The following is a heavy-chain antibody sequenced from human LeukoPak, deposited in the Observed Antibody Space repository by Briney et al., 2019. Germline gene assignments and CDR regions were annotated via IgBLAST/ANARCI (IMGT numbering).Heavy chain of an antibody. Sequence: GGSLRLSCAASGFTFSSYWMHWVRQAPGKGLVWVSRINSDGSSRNYADSVKGRFTISRDNAKNTPYLQMNSLRVEDTAVYYCARGVYYDSSGYYNPLNFDYWGQGTLVTVSS. CDR3: ARGVYYDSSGYYNPLNFDY. CDR2: INSDGSSR. D-gene: IGHD3-22*01. CDR1: GFTFSSYW. J-gene: IGHJ4*02. V-gene: IGHV3-74*01.